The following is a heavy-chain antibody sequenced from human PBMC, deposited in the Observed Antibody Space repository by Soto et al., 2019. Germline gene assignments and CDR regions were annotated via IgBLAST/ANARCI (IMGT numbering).Heavy chain of an antibody. D-gene: IGHD3-10*01. Sequence: SLRLPCTAAEVTFISLGVSRILQDQGKGLELVSTISGSGGGTYYADSVKGRFTISRDNSKNTLYLQMNSLRAEDTVVYYCAKEQQRGYYYMDVWGKGTTVTVSS. CDR1: EVTFISLG. CDR2: ISGSGGGT. V-gene: IGHV3-23*01. J-gene: IGHJ6*03. CDR3: AKEQQRGYYYMDV.